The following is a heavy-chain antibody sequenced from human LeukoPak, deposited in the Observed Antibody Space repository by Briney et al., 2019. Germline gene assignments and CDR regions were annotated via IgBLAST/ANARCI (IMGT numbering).Heavy chain of an antibody. Sequence: GGSLRLSCEASGFTFSTFAMIWVRQPPGKGLEWVSSIFPSGGEIHYADSVRGRFTISRDNSKSTLSLQMNSLRAEDTAIYYCTTYRQVLLPFESWGQGTLVTVSS. CDR3: TTYRQVLLPFES. CDR1: GFTFSTFA. CDR2: IFPSGGEI. J-gene: IGHJ4*02. V-gene: IGHV3-23*01. D-gene: IGHD2-8*02.